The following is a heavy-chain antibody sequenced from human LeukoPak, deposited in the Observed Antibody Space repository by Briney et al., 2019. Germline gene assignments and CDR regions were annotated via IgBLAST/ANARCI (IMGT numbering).Heavy chain of an antibody. CDR2: IYYTGST. J-gene: IGHJ4*02. CDR3: ARWGSIAVARFDY. V-gene: IGHV4-59*01. Sequence: LETLSLTCTVSGGSISSYYWGWIRQPPGKGLEWIGYIYYTGSTNYNPSLTSRVNISVDTSKNQFSLNLTSVTAADTAVYYCARWGSIAVARFDYWGQGTLVTVSS. D-gene: IGHD6-6*01. CDR1: GGSISSYY.